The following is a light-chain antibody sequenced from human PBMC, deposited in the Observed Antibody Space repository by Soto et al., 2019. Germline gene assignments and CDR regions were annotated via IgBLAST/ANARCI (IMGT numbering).Light chain of an antibody. CDR3: QHYNSYSEA. Sequence: DIQVRQSPATLSGSVGDRVTITCRASQTISSWLAWYQQKPGKAPKLLIYKASTLKSGVPSRFSGSGSGTEFTLTISSLQPDDFATYYCQHYNSYSEAFGQGTKVDI. V-gene: IGKV1-5*03. CDR2: KAS. J-gene: IGKJ1*01. CDR1: QTISSW.